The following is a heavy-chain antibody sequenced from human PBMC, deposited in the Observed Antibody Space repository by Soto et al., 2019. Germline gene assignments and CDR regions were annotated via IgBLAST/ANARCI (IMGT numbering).Heavy chain of an antibody. CDR3: AKMLTTGRPGSTNYYYMDV. Sequence: GGSLRLSCAASGFTFSSYGMHWVRQAPGKGLEWVAVISYDGSNKYYADSVKGRFTISRDNSKNTLYLQMNSLRAEDTAVYYCAKMLTTGRPGSTNYYYMDVWSKGTTVTVSS. V-gene: IGHV3-30*18. D-gene: IGHD2-2*01. CDR2: ISYDGSNK. CDR1: GFTFSSYG. J-gene: IGHJ6*03.